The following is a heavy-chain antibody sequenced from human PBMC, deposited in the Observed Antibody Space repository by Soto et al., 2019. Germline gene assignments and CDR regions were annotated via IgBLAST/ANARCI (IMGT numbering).Heavy chain of an antibody. D-gene: IGHD3-10*01. Sequence: ASVKVSCKASGYTFTSYGISWVRQAPGQGLEWMGWISAYNSNTNYAQKLQGRVTMTTDTSTSTAYMELRSLRSDDTAVYYCARGMVRGVVGYYYGMDVWGQGTTVTVSS. CDR1: GYTFTSYG. CDR3: ARGMVRGVVGYYYGMDV. J-gene: IGHJ6*02. CDR2: ISAYNSNT. V-gene: IGHV1-18*04.